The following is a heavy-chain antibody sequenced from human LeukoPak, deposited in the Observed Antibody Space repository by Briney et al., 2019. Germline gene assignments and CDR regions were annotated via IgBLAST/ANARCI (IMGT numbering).Heavy chain of an antibody. J-gene: IGHJ3*01. CDR3: AGGGGSYGDV. CDR1: GYTFTGYY. D-gene: IGHD1-26*01. CDR2: FDPNNGGT. Sequence: GASVKVSCKASGYTFTGYYMHLVRQAPGQGLEWMGRFDPNNGGTSYAQKFQGRVTITRDTSVSTDYMELSSLRSDDTAVYYCAGGGGSYGDVWGQGTMVAVSS. V-gene: IGHV1-2*06.